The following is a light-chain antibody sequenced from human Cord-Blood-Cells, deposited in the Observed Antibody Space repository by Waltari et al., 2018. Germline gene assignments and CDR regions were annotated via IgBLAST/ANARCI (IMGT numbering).Light chain of an antibody. CDR1: QSVSSY. J-gene: IGKJ5*01. CDR3: QQRSNWPPIT. Sequence: EIVLTQSPATLSLSPGERATLSCRTSQSVSSYLAWYQQKPGQAPRLLSYDASNRATRIPARLSGSGSGTDFTLTISSLEPEDFAVYYCQQRSNWPPITFGQGTRLEIK. CDR2: DAS. V-gene: IGKV3-11*01.